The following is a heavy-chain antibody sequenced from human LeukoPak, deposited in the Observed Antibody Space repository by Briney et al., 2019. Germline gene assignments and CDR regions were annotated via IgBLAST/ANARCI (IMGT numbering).Heavy chain of an antibody. Sequence: GASVKVSCKASGYTFTSNYIHWVRLAPGQGLEWMGMICPRDGSTSYAQKFQGRVTVTRDTSTSTVHMELSGLRSEDTAVYYCARDQEGFDYWGQGTLVTVSS. J-gene: IGHJ4*02. CDR2: ICPRDGST. CDR3: ARDQEGFDY. V-gene: IGHV1-46*01. CDR1: GYTFTSNY.